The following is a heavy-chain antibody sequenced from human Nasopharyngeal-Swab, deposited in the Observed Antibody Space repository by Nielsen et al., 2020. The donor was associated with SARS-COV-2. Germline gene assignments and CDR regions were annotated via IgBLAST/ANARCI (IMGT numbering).Heavy chain of an antibody. CDR2: IGDKDHNYAT. V-gene: IGHV3-73*01. J-gene: IGHJ4*02. Sequence: VRQMPGKGLEWVGRIGDKDHNYATTYGASVQGRFTISRDDSKNTAFLQMDSLKTEDTALYYCTTDFYFDYWGQGTQVTVSS. CDR3: TTDFYFDY.